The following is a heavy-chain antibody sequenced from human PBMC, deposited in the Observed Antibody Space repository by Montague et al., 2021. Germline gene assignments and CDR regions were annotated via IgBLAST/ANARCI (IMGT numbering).Heavy chain of an antibody. Sequence: SETLSLTCTVSGASITSNIYYWGWIRQSPGKGLEWIGRIYYSGNSFYQPSLKSRITMAVDTSKNQFSLKLSSVTAADTAIYYCVRVFSSWYVGWFDPGGQGTLVIVSS. D-gene: IGHD6-13*01. CDR1: GASITSNIYY. CDR2: IYYSGNS. V-gene: IGHV4-39*07. J-gene: IGHJ5*02. CDR3: VRVFSSWYVGWFDP.